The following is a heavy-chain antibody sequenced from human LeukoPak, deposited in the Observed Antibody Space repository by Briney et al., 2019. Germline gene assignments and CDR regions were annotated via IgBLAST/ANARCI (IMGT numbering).Heavy chain of an antibody. CDR3: VRGGGAFCGTDCDRDFDY. Sequence: PGGSLRLSCAASGFVVINNYMSWVRQAPGKGLEWVSVIYSDGNAYNADSVRGRFIISRDNFKNTVSLQMNSLRGEDTAVYFCVRGGGAFCGTDCDRDFDYWGQGTLVIVSS. D-gene: IGHD2-21*02. J-gene: IGHJ4*02. V-gene: IGHV3-66*01. CDR1: GFVVINNY. CDR2: IYSDGNA.